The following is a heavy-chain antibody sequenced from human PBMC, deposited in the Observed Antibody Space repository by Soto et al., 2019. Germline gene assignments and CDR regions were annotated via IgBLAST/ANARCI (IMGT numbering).Heavy chain of an antibody. CDR1: GFTFSSYS. V-gene: IGHV3-48*01. Sequence: GGSLRLSCAASGFTFSSYSMNWVRQAPGKGLEWVSYISSSSSTIYYADSVKGRFTISRDNAKNSLYLQMNSLRAEDTAGYYCARGGGDIVATLDFDYWGQGTLVTVSS. CDR3: ARGGGDIVATLDFDY. D-gene: IGHD5-12*01. J-gene: IGHJ4*02. CDR2: ISSSSSTI.